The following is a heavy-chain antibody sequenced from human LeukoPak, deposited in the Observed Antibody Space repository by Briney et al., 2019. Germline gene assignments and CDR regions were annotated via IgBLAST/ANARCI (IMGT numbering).Heavy chain of an antibody. V-gene: IGHV3-53*01. CDR1: GFTVSSNY. CDR2: IYSGGST. Sequence: GGSLRLSCAASGFTVSSNYMSWVRQAPGKGLEWVSVIYSGGSTYYADSVKGRFTISRDNSKNRLYLQLNSLRAEDTAGYYCARERVYSSSWYTGNWFDPWGQGTLVTVSS. J-gene: IGHJ5*02. CDR3: ARERVYSSSWYTGNWFDP. D-gene: IGHD6-13*01.